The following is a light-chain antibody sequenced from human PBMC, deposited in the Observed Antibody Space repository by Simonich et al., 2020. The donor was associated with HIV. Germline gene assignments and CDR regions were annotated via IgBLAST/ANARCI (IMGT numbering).Light chain of an antibody. Sequence: DIVVVQSPDSLAVSLGNRSTINCKSSQSVLYSSNNKNYLTWYQQKPGQPPNLLIYWAATRESGVPDRFSGSGSGTDFTLTISSLQAEDVAVYYCQQYYSTPLAFGQGTKVEIK. J-gene: IGKJ1*01. CDR2: WAA. CDR3: QQYYSTPLA. CDR1: QSVLYSSNNKNY. V-gene: IGKV4-1*01.